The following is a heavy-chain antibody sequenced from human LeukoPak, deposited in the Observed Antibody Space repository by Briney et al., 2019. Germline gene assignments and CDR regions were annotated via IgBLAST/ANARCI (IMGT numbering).Heavy chain of an antibody. CDR3: ARAGGDYATHFDY. CDR1: GGTFSSYA. D-gene: IGHD4-17*01. V-gene: IGHV1-69*13. J-gene: IGHJ4*02. CDR2: IIPIFGTA. Sequence: ASVKVSCKASGGTFSSYAISRVRQAPGQGLEWMGGIIPIFGTANYAQKFQGRVTITADESTSTAYMELSSLRSEDTAVYYCARAGGDYATHFDYWGQGTLVTVSS.